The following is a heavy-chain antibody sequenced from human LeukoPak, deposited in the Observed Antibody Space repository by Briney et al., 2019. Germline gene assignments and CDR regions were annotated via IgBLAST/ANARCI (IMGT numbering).Heavy chain of an antibody. CDR3: ASRLSSGWYSGRDYFDY. J-gene: IGHJ4*02. V-gene: IGHV1-69*13. CDR2: IIPIFGTA. D-gene: IGHD6-19*01. Sequence: ASVNVSCKASGGTFSSYAISWVRQAPGQGLEWMGGIIPIFGTANYAQKFQGRVTITADESTSTAYMELSSLRSEDTAVYYCASRLSSGWYSGRDYFDYWGQGTLVTVSS. CDR1: GGTFSSYA.